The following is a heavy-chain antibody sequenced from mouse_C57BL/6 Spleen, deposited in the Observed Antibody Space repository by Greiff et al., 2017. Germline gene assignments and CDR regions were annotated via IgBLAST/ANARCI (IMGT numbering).Heavy chain of an antibody. CDR1: GFTFSDYG. D-gene: IGHD1-1*01. V-gene: IGHV5-17*01. CDR2: ISSGSSTI. CDR3: ARDATTVVEGFAY. Sequence: EVKLMESGGGLVKPGGSLKLSCAASGFTFSDYGMHWVRQAPEKGLEWVAYISSGSSTIYYADTVKGRFTFSRDNAKNTLFLQMTSLRSEDTAMYYCARDATTVVEGFAYWGQGTLVTVSA. J-gene: IGHJ3*01.